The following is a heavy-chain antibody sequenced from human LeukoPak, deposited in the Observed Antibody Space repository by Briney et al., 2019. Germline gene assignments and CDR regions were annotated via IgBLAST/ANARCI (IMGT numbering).Heavy chain of an antibody. Sequence: GGSLRLSCAASGFTFSSYWMHWVRQAPGKGLVWVSRINSYGSSTSYADSVNGRFTISRDNAKNTLYLQMNSLRAEDTAVYYCASGIAVAGIDYRGQGTLVTVSS. CDR1: GFTFSSYW. CDR2: INSYGSST. CDR3: ASGIAVAGIDY. J-gene: IGHJ4*02. V-gene: IGHV3-74*01. D-gene: IGHD6-19*01.